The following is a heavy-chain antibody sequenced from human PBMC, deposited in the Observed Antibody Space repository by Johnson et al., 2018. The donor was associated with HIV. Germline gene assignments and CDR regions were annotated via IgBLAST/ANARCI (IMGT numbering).Heavy chain of an antibody. J-gene: IGHJ3*02. Sequence: VQLVESGGGVVRPGGSLRLSCAASGFTFDDYGMSWVRQTPGKGLEWVAGINSDGSSTHYAGSVKGRFTISRDNAKNTLYLQMNSLRAEDTAVYYCAKDFLYCGGDCYSGAFDIWGQGTMVTVSS. CDR3: AKDFLYCGGDCYSGAFDI. D-gene: IGHD2-21*01. CDR1: GFTFDDYG. CDR2: INSDGSST. V-gene: IGHV3-20*04.